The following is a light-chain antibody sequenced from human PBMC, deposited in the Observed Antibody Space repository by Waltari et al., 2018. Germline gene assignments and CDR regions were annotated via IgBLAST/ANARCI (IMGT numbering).Light chain of an antibody. J-gene: IGLJ3*02. V-gene: IGLV3-25*03. CDR3: QSTDNSNTYLYWM. CDR2: KDN. CDR1: TLTKQY. Sequence: SYDLTQPPSVSVSPGQTARIPCSGDTLTKQYAYLYQQKPGQAPVLVIYKDNERPSGIPERFSGSSSGTTVTLTISGVQAEDEADYYCQSTDNSNTYLYWMFGGGTKLTVL.